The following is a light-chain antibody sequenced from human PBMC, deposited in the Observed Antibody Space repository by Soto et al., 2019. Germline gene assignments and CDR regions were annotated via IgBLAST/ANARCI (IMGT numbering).Light chain of an antibody. CDR3: CSYVSPNTYV. V-gene: IGLV2-23*01. CDR1: GSDVVNYNL. Sequence: QSALTQPASVSGSPGQSITISCSGTGSDVVNYNLVSWYQQYPGKAPKLMIYEGSKRPSGVSNRFSGSKSGNTASLTISGLRAEDEADYYFCSYVSPNTYVFGTGTKVTVL. CDR2: EGS. J-gene: IGLJ1*01.